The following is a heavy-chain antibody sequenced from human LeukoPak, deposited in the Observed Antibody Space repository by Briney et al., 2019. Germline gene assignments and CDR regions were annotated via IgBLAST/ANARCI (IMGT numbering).Heavy chain of an antibody. V-gene: IGHV1-69*13. CDR3: ARVGFVAERGDDLDFDY. J-gene: IGHJ4*02. Sequence: SVKVSCKASGGTFSSYAISWVRQAPGQGLEWMGGIIPIFGTANYAQKFQGRVTITADESTSTAYMELSSLRSEDTAVYYCARVGFVAERGDDLDFDYWGQGTLVTVSS. CDR1: GGTFSSYA. CDR2: IIPIFGTA. D-gene: IGHD6-19*01.